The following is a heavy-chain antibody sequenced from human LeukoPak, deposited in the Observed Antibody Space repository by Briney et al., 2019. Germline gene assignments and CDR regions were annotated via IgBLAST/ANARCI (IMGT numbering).Heavy chain of an antibody. CDR3: ASVGRVRGVIITGGDY. CDR2: ISSSSSTI. V-gene: IGHV3-48*04. D-gene: IGHD3-10*01. CDR1: GFTFSSYS. J-gene: IGHJ4*02. Sequence: GGSLRLSCAASGFTFSSYSMNWVRQAPGKGLEWVSYISSSSSTIYYADSVKGRFTISRDNAKNSLYLQMNSLRAEDTAVYYCASVGRVRGVIITGGDYWGQGTLVTVSS.